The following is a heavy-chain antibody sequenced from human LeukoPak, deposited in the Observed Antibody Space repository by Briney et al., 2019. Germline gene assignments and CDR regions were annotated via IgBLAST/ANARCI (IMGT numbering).Heavy chain of an antibody. CDR3: ARGPLALWFGELQS. D-gene: IGHD3-10*01. V-gene: IGHV3-21*01. J-gene: IGHJ3*01. CDR1: GFTFSSYS. CDR2: ISSSSSYI. Sequence: KAGGSLRLSCAASGFTFSSYSMNWVRQAPGKGLEWVSSISSSSSYIYYADSVKGRFTISRDNAKNSLYLQMNSLRAEDTAAYYCARGPLALWFGELQSWGQGTMVTVSS.